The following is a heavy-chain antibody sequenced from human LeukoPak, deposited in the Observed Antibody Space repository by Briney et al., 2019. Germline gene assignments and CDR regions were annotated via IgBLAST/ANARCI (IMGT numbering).Heavy chain of an antibody. V-gene: IGHV4-39*07. CDR2: IYYSGST. CDR1: GGSISSSSYY. Sequence: PSETLSLTCTVSGGSISSSSYYWGWIRQPPGKGLEWIGSIYYSGSTYYNPSLKSRVTISVDTSKNQFSLKLSSVTAADTAVYYCARGYYDSSGYYRNWFDPWGQGTLVTVSS. J-gene: IGHJ5*02. D-gene: IGHD3-22*01. CDR3: ARGYYDSSGYYRNWFDP.